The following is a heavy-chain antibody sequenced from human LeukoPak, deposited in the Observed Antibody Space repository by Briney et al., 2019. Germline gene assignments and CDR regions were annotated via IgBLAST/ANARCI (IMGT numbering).Heavy chain of an antibody. D-gene: IGHD2-21*02. CDR2: IYYSGST. Sequence: PSETLSLTCTVSGGSISSGGYYWSWIRQHPGKGLEWIGYIYYSGSTYYNPSLKSRVTISVDTSKNQFSLKLSSVTAADTAVCYCARDDPVTAFDYWGPGTLVIVSS. CDR1: GGSISSGGYY. CDR3: ARDDPVTAFDY. J-gene: IGHJ4*02. V-gene: IGHV4-31*03.